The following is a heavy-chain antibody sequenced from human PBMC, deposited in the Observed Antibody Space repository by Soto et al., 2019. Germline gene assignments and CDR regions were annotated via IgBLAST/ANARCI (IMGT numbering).Heavy chain of an antibody. J-gene: IGHJ4*02. CDR3: ARESSDWSAVDY. V-gene: IGHV3-13*05. Sequence: EVQLVGSGGGLVQPGGSLRLSCAASGFTFSRYDMHWVRQGTGKGLEWVSGIDTTGAPYYSGSVKGRFTISRENAKNSLFLEMDSLRPGDTAVYYCARESSDWSAVDYWGQGTLVTVSS. D-gene: IGHD6-19*01. CDR2: IDTTGAP. CDR1: GFTFSRYD.